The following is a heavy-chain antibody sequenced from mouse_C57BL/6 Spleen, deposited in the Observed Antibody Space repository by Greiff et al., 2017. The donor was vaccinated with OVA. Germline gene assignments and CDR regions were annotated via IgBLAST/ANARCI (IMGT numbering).Heavy chain of an antibody. CDR3: ATNYLYAMDY. CDR1: GFTFSDYG. J-gene: IGHJ4*01. CDR2: ISSGSSTI. Sequence: EVKLMESGGGLVKPGGSLKLSCAASGFTFSDYGMHWVRQAPEKGLEWVVYISSGSSTIYYADTVKGRFTISRDNAKNTLFLQMTSLRSEDTAMYYCATNYLYAMDYWGQGTSVTVSS. V-gene: IGHV5-17*01. D-gene: IGHD2-1*01.